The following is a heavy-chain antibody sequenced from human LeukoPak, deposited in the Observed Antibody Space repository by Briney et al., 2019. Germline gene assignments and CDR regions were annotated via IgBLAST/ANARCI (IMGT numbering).Heavy chain of an antibody. CDR1: GFTFSSYD. CDR3: AKMAADGDYGDFDY. J-gene: IGHJ4*02. Sequence: GGSLRLSCAASGFTFSSYDMHWVRQATGKGLEWVSAIGTAGDTYYPGSVKGRFTISRDNSKNTLYLQMNSLRAEDTAVYYCAKMAADGDYGDFDYWGQGTLVTVSS. CDR2: IGTAGDT. V-gene: IGHV3-13*01. D-gene: IGHD4-17*01.